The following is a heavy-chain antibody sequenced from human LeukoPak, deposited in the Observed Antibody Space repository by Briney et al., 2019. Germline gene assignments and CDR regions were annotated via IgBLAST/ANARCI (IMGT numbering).Heavy chain of an antibody. J-gene: IGHJ4*02. CDR3: ARTTYYYDSSGYYLFDY. CDR1: GGSISSYY. D-gene: IGHD3-22*01. Sequence: SKTLSLTCTVSGGSISSYYWSWIRQPPGKGLEWIGYIYYSGSTNYNPSLKSRVTISVDTSKNQFSLKLSSVTAADTAVYYCARTTYYYDSSGYYLFDYWGQGTLVTVSS. CDR2: IYYSGST. V-gene: IGHV4-59*01.